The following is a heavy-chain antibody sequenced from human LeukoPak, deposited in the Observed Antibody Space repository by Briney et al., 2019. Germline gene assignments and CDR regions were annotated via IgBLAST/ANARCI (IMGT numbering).Heavy chain of an antibody. CDR1: GGSISSGGYY. D-gene: IGHD3-9*01. CDR2: IYYSGST. CDR3: ARGPAYYDILTGYYNYYYYGMDV. J-gene: IGHJ6*02. Sequence: SETLSLTCTVSGGSISSGGYYWSWIRQHPGKGLEWIGYIYYSGSTYYNPSLKSRVTISVDTSKNQFSLKLSSVTAADTAVYYCARGPAYYDILTGYYNYYYYGMDVWGQGTTVTVSS. V-gene: IGHV4-31*03.